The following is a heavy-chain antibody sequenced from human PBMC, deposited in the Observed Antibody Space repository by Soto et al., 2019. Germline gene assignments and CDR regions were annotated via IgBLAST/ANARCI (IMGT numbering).Heavy chain of an antibody. Sequence: ASVKVSCKASGYTFTSYYMNWVRQAPGQGLEWMGIINPSGGSTSYAQKFQGRVTMTRDTSTSTVYMELSSLRSEDTAVYYCASSEPYCSSTSCYVSWFDPWGQGTLVTVSS. CDR2: INPSGGST. V-gene: IGHV1-46*01. D-gene: IGHD2-2*01. CDR3: ASSEPYCSSTSCYVSWFDP. CDR1: GYTFTSYY. J-gene: IGHJ5*02.